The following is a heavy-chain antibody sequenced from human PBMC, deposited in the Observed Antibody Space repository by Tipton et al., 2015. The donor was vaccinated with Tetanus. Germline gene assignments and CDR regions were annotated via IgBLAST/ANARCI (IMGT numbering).Heavy chain of an antibody. Sequence: QVQLVQSGAEVKKPGSSVKVSCKASGGTFSSYAISWVRQAPGQGLEWMGGIIPIFGTANYAQKFQGRVTITADESTSTAYMELSSLRSEDTAVYYCARGANLCSGGSCYYWYFDLWGRGTLVTVSS. J-gene: IGHJ2*01. V-gene: IGHV1-69*01. CDR3: ARGANLCSGGSCYYWYFDL. D-gene: IGHD2-15*01. CDR2: IIPIFGTA. CDR1: GGTFSSYA.